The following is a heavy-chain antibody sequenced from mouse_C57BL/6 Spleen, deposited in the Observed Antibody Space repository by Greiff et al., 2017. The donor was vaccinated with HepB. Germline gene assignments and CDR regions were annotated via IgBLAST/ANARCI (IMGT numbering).Heavy chain of an antibody. J-gene: IGHJ4*01. CDR1: GYTFTSYW. CDR2: IDPSDSYT. Sequence: QVQLQQSGAELVKPGASVKLSCKASGYTFTSYWMQWVKQRPGQGLEWIGEIDPSDSYTNYNQKFKGKATLTVDTSSSTAYMQLSSLTSEDSAVYYCARGEGPDYWGQGTSVTVSS. CDR3: ARGEGPDY. V-gene: IGHV1-50*01.